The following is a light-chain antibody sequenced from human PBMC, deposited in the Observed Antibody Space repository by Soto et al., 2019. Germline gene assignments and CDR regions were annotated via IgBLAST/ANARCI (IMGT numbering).Light chain of an antibody. Sequence: ILVTMSPFTXSLKGKERATLSCRASQSVSKNYLAWYKKKTGKXPXXXIYGASNRATGIAERFSGSGYGTDSTLTRSRLETEGCAVYYCEQYGLLGTFGDGTKVEI. V-gene: IGKV3-20*01. CDR2: GAS. CDR1: QSVSKNY. J-gene: IGKJ4*02. CDR3: EQYGLLGT.